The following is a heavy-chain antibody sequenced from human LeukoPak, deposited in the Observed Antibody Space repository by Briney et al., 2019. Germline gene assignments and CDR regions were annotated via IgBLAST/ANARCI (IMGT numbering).Heavy chain of an antibody. D-gene: IGHD3-22*01. CDR2: ISWNSGSI. Sequence: GGSLRLSCAASGFTFSSYAMHWVRHAPGKGLEWVSGISWNSGSIGYADSVKGRFTISRDNAKNSLYLQMNSLRAEDTALYYCAKDGTDYYDTSLDYWGQGTLVTVSS. CDR3: AKDGTDYYDTSLDY. CDR1: GFTFSSYA. J-gene: IGHJ4*02. V-gene: IGHV3-9*01.